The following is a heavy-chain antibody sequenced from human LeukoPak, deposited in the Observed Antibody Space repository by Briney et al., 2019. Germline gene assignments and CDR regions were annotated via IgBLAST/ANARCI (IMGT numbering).Heavy chain of an antibody. D-gene: IGHD4-17*01. CDR3: ARTYGDYEGPTD. CDR1: GFTFDIYA. CDR2: ISGSGGST. J-gene: IGHJ4*02. V-gene: IGHV3-23*01. Sequence: PGGSLRLSCVASGFTFDIYAMSWVRQAPGKGLEWVSAISGSGGSTYYADSVKGRFTISRDNFKNRLFLQMKSLRAEDTAVYYCARTYGDYEGPTDWGQGTLVTVSS.